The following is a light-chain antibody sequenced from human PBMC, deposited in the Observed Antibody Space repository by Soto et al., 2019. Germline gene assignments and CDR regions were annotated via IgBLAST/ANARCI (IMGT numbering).Light chain of an antibody. V-gene: IGLV3-21*02. CDR1: NIGNKS. J-gene: IGLJ3*02. CDR3: QVRDSRNDHLV. CDR2: DDS. Sequence: SYEVTQPPSVSVAPGQTAKITCGGVNIGNKSVHWYQQRPGQAPVVVVYDDSDRPSGIPERFSGSNSGNTATLTINRVEAGDEADYSCQVRDSRNDHLVFGGGTKLTVL.